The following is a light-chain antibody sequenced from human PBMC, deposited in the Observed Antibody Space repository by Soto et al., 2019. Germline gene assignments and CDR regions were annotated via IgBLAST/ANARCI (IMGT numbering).Light chain of an antibody. CDR1: QSVSSTY. J-gene: IGKJ1*01. V-gene: IGKV3-20*01. CDR3: QQYGSSLPT. CDR2: GAS. Sequence: EIVLTQSPGTLSLSPRERATLSCRASQSVSSTYLAWYQQKPGQAPRLLIYGASSRATGIPDRFSGSGSGTDFTLTISRLEPEDFAVYYCQQYGSSLPTFGQGTKVEIK.